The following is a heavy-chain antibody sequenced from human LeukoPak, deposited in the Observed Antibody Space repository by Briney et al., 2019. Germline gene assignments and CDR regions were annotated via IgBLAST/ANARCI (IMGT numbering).Heavy chain of an antibody. CDR3: AKSPIAAAGSNWFDP. Sequence: GGSLRLSCAASGFTFSSYAMSWVRQAPGKGLEWVSAISGSGGSTYYADSVKGRFAISRDNSKNTLYLQMNSLRAEDTAVYYCAKSPIAAAGSNWFDPWGQGTLVTVSS. V-gene: IGHV3-23*01. CDR2: ISGSGGST. D-gene: IGHD6-13*01. J-gene: IGHJ5*02. CDR1: GFTFSSYA.